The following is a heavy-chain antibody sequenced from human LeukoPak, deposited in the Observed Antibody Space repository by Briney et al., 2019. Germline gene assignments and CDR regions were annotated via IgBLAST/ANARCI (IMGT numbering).Heavy chain of an antibody. D-gene: IGHD2-15*01. Sequence: PGGSLRLSCVPSGFTVSNNYMAWVRQAPGKGLEWVSSISSSSSYIYYADSVKGRFTISRDNAKNSLYLQMNSLRAEDTAVYYCARDGYYCSGGSCYWDYWGQGTLVTVSS. CDR2: ISSSSSYI. CDR3: ARDGYYCSGGSCYWDY. V-gene: IGHV3-21*01. CDR1: GFTVSNNY. J-gene: IGHJ4*02.